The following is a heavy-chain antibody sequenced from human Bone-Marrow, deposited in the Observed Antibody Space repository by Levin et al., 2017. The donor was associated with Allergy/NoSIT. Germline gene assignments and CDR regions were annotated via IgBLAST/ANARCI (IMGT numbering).Heavy chain of an antibody. CDR2: ISYDGSKK. V-gene: IGHV3-30*18. CDR3: AKAYPGELSGGFDY. J-gene: IGHJ4*02. Sequence: GESLKISCAASGFTFSDYGMHWVRQAPDKGLEWVAVISYDGSKKYYSDSVKGRFTISRDNSKNTLYLQMNSLRAEDTAVYYCAKAYPGELSGGFDYWGQGTLVIVSS. CDR1: GFTFSDYG. D-gene: IGHD2-15*01.